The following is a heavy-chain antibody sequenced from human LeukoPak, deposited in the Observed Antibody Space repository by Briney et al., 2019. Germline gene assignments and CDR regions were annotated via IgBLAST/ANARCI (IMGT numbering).Heavy chain of an antibody. V-gene: IGHV4-59*01. CDR3: ARGLVYDSSGYTDY. CDR1: GGSISSYY. J-gene: IGHJ4*02. Sequence: SETLSLTCTVSGGSISSYYWSWIRQPPGKGLEWIGYIYYSGSTNYNPSLKSRVTISVDTSKNQFSLKLSSVTAADTAVYYCARGLVYDSSGYTDYWGQGTLVTVSS. D-gene: IGHD3-22*01. CDR2: IYYSGST.